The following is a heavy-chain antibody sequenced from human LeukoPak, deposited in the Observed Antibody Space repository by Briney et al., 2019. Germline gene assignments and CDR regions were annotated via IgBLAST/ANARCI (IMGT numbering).Heavy chain of an antibody. CDR1: GYTFTGYY. J-gene: IGHJ4*02. V-gene: IGHV1-24*01. Sequence: ASVKVSCKASGYTFTGYYMHWVRQAPGKGLEWMGGFDPEDGETIYAQKFQGRVTMTEDTSTDTAYMELSSLRSEDTAVYYCASERGYSYGPQAWGQGTLVTVSS. CDR3: ASERGYSYGPQA. D-gene: IGHD5-18*01. CDR2: FDPEDGET.